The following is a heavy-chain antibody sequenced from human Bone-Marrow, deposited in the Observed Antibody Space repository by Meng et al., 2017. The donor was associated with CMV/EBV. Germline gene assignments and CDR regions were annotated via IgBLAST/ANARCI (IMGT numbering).Heavy chain of an antibody. CDR2: ISYDGSNK. CDR1: GFTFSSYA. J-gene: IGHJ4*02. V-gene: IGHV3-30-3*01. CDR3: ARDEDGSGSLGY. Sequence: GESLKISCAASGFTFSSYAMHWVRQAPGKGLEWVAVISYDGSNKYYADSVKGRFTISRDNSKNTLYLQMNSLRAEDTAVYYCARDEDGSGSLGYGGQGTLVSVSS. D-gene: IGHD3-10*01.